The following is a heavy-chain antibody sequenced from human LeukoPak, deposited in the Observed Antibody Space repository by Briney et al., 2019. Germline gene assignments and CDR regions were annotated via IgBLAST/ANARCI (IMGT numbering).Heavy chain of an antibody. CDR1: GFTFSSYS. J-gene: IGHJ3*02. CDR3: ARAGRDGSGYFET. V-gene: IGHV3-48*04. Sequence: GGSLRLSCAASGFTFSSYSMNWVRQAPGKGLEWVSYISSSSSTIYYADSVKGRFTISRDNAKNSLYLQMDSLRAEDTAVYYCARAGRDGSGYFETWGQGTMVTVSS. CDR2: ISSSSSTI. D-gene: IGHD3-22*01.